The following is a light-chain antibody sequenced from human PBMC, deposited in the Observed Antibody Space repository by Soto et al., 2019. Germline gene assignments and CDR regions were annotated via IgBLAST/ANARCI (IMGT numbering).Light chain of an antibody. CDR3: SSYAGSNMVV. V-gene: IGLV2-14*01. Sequence: QSALTQPASVSGSPGQSITISCTGTGSDIGNYNYVSWYQQHPGKAPKLMIYGVSNRPSGVSNRFSGSKSGNAASLTISGLQAEDEADYYCSSYAGSNMVVFGGGTKLTVL. CDR1: GSDIGNYNY. J-gene: IGLJ2*01. CDR2: GVS.